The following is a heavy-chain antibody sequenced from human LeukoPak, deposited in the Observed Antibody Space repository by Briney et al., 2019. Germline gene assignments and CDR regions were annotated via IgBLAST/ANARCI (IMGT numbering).Heavy chain of an antibody. Sequence: PSETLSLTCAVHGDSFSVYYWSWIRQPPRKGLEWIGEINHSRSTNYNPSIKSRVTISVDTSKNQFSLKLSSVTAADTAVYYCARGRGFGELFTYWGQGTLVTVSS. CDR1: GDSFSVYY. CDR3: ARGRGFGELFTY. J-gene: IGHJ4*02. CDR2: INHSRST. D-gene: IGHD3-10*01. V-gene: IGHV4-34*01.